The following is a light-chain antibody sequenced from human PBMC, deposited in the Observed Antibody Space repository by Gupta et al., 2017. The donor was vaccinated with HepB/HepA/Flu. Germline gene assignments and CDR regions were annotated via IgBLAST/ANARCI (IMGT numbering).Light chain of an antibody. CDR3: QQYDNLPLT. CDR1: QDISNY. Sequence: DIQMTKSPSSLSASVGDRVTITCQASQDISNYLNWYQQEPGKAPKLLIYDASNLETGVPSRFSGSGSGTDFTFTISSLQPEDIATYYCQQYDNLPLTFGGGTKVEIK. CDR2: DAS. J-gene: IGKJ4*01. V-gene: IGKV1-33*01.